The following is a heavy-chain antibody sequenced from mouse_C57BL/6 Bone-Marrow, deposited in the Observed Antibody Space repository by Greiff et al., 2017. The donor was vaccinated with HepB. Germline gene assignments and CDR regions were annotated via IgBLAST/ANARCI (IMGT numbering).Heavy chain of an antibody. CDR2: IYPRSGNT. CDR1: GYTFTSYG. D-gene: IGHD1-1*01. V-gene: IGHV1-81*01. Sequence: VQLQQSGAELARPGASVKLSCKASGYTFTSYGISWVKQRTGQGLEWIGEIYPRSGNTYYNEKFKGKATLTADKSSSTAYMELRSLTSEDSAVYFCARRVGSSFSWFAYWGQGTLVTVSA. CDR3: ARRVGSSFSWFAY. J-gene: IGHJ3*01.